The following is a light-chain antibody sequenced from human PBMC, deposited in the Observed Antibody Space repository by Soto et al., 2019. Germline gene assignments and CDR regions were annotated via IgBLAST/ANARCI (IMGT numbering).Light chain of an antibody. CDR1: QSISPW. J-gene: IGKJ4*01. Sequence: DSQMTQFPSTLSASVGDRVTITCRASQSISPWLAWYQQKPGKAPKILISKASTFQSGVPPRFSGSGSGTEFTLTISSLQPDDFATYYCQQYERYPMTFGGGTKVDIK. V-gene: IGKV1-5*03. CDR3: QQYERYPMT. CDR2: KAS.